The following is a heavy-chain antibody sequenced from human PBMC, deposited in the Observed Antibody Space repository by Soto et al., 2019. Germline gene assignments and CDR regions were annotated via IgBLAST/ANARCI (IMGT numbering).Heavy chain of an antibody. CDR1: GYIFTNYW. Sequence: GAAQKISSKGSGYIFTNYWISWVRQMPGKRLEGVERVEPTASITTNTPSFQGHVNIPAGMSLSSAYLQWSSLKASDTAMYYCARDYYYGSGSYLTYYYNGMDVWGQGTTVTVSS. J-gene: IGHJ6*02. D-gene: IGHD3-10*01. CDR2: VEPTASIT. V-gene: IGHV5-10-1*01. CDR3: ARDYYYGSGSYLTYYYNGMDV.